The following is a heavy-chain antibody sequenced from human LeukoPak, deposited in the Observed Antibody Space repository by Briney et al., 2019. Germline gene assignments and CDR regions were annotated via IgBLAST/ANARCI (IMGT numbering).Heavy chain of an antibody. V-gene: IGHV1-2*02. CDR3: ARELGDYGGNDAFDI. CDR2: INPNSGGT. CDR1: GYTFTGYY. D-gene: IGHD4-23*01. J-gene: IGHJ3*02. Sequence: GASVKVSCKASGYTFTGYYMHWVRQAPGQGLEWIGWINPNSGGTNYAQKFQGRVTMTRDTSISTAYMELSRLRSDDTAVYYCARELGDYGGNDAFDIWGQGTMVTVSS.